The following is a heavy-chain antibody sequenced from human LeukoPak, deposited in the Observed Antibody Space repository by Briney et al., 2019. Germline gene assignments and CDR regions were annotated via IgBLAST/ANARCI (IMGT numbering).Heavy chain of an antibody. V-gene: IGHV4-39*01. J-gene: IGHJ4*02. CDR3: ARRGGYTYGHYFDY. D-gene: IGHD5-18*01. CDR1: GGSVSSSSYY. Sequence: SETLSLTCTVSGGSVSSSSYYWGWIRQPPGKGLEWIGTIYYSGTTYYTPSLKSRVTISVDTSKNQFSLKLNSVTAADTAVYYCARRGGYTYGHYFDYWGQGTLVTVSS. CDR2: IYYSGTT.